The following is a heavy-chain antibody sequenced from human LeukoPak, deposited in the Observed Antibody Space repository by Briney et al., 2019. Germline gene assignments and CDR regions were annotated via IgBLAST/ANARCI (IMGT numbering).Heavy chain of an antibody. J-gene: IGHJ4*02. V-gene: IGHV1-69*05. Sequence: SVKVSCKASGGTFSSYAISWVRQAPGQGLEWMGGIIPIFGTANYAQKFQGRVTVTTDESTSTAYMELSSLRSEDTAVYYCARGDSSGYSSFDYWGQGTLVSVSS. CDR2: IIPIFGTA. D-gene: IGHD3-22*01. CDR1: GGTFSSYA. CDR3: ARGDSSGYSSFDY.